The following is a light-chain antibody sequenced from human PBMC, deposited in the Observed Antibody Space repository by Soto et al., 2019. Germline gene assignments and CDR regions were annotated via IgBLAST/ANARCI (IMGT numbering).Light chain of an antibody. Sequence: DIQMTQSPSTLSASVGDRVTITCRASQSISSWLAWYQQKPGKAPNLLIYKASSLESGVPSRFSGSGSGTECTLASGSLQPDDFATYCCQQYNSYPLTFGGGTKVEIK. CDR2: KAS. J-gene: IGKJ4*01. V-gene: IGKV1-5*03. CDR1: QSISSW. CDR3: QQYNSYPLT.